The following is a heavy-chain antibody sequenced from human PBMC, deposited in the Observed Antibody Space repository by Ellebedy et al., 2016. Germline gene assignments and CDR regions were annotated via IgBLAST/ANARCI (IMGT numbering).Heavy chain of an antibody. CDR1: GGSISSYY. V-gene: IGHV4-59*08. CDR2: IYYSGST. CDR3: ARQVGEYDFDY. D-gene: IGHD3-10*01. Sequence: SETLSLTCTVSGGSISSYYWSWIRQPPGKGLEWIGYIYYSGSTNYNPSLKSRVTISVDTSKNQFSLKLSSVTAADTAVYYCARQVGEYDFDYWGQGTLVTVSS. J-gene: IGHJ4*02.